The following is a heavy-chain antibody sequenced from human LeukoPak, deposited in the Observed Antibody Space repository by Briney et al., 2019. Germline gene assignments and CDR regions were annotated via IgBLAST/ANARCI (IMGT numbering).Heavy chain of an antibody. D-gene: IGHD1-7*01. CDR1: GFTFSNYW. CDR2: IKQDGSEK. J-gene: IGHJ4*02. CDR3: ARDCDWNYEDY. Sequence: EGSLRLSRAASGFTFSNYWMSWVRQAPGKGLQWVANIKQDGSEKYYVDSVKGRFTISRDNAKKSLYLQMNSLRAEETAVYYCARDCDWNYEDYWGQGTLVTVSS. V-gene: IGHV3-7*01.